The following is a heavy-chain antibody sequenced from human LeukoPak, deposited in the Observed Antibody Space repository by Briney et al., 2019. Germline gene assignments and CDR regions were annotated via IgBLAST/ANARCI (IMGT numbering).Heavy chain of an antibody. J-gene: IGHJ5*02. CDR1: GFTFSSYW. CDR2: IKQDGSEK. D-gene: IGHD6-13*01. CDR3: ARCDSSSWDNWFDP. Sequence: GGSLRLSCAASGFTFSSYWMSWVRQAPGKGLEWVANIKQDGSEKYYVDSVKGRFTISRDNAKNSLYLQMNSLRADDTAVYYCARCDSSSWDNWFDPWGQGTLVTVSS. V-gene: IGHV3-7*01.